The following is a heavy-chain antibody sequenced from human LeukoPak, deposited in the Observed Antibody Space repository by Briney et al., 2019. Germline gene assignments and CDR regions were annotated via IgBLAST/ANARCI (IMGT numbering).Heavy chain of an antibody. V-gene: IGHV3-33*01. CDR2: IWFDGIRK. CDR3: ARDLEDSSPFDAFDM. Sequence: SGGSLRLSCAASGFTFSNYGMHWVRQVPGKGLEWVAAIWFDGIRKFYADSVKGRLTISRDNSKNTLYLQMNSLRAEDTAVYYCARDLEDSSPFDAFDMWGQGTMVTVSS. D-gene: IGHD3-22*01. J-gene: IGHJ3*02. CDR1: GFTFSNYG.